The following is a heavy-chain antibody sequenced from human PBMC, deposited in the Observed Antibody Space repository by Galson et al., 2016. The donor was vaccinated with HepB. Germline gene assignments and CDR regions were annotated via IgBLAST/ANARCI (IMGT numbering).Heavy chain of an antibody. CDR3: ARDMDGMDV. CDR2: IWYDGRNY. D-gene: IGHD3-10*01. CDR1: RFTFCSYG. Sequence: SLRLSCAASRFTFCSYGMHWVRQAPGKGLEWVSVIWYDGRNYFYADSVKGRFTISRDNSKNTLYLQMNNLRAEDTAVYYCARDMDGMDVWGHGTTVTVSS. V-gene: IGHV3-33*01. J-gene: IGHJ6*02.